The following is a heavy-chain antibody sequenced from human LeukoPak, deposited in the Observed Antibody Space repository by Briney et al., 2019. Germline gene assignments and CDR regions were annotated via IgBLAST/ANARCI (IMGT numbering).Heavy chain of an antibody. V-gene: IGHV4-38-2*02. CDR1: GDYISSGSY. CDR3: ARGDSGYDYGFDN. CDR2: IYRSETT. J-gene: IGHJ4*02. Sequence: SETLSLTCSVSGDYISSGSYWGWIRQPPGKGLEWIRTIYRSETTYCNPSLKSRVTVSVDTSKNQFSLKLISVTAADTAVYYCARGDSGYDYGFDNWGQGTLVTVSS. D-gene: IGHD5-12*01.